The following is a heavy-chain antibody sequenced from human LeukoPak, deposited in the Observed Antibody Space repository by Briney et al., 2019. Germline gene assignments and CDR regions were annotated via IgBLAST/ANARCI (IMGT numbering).Heavy chain of an antibody. J-gene: IGHJ6*02. V-gene: IGHV3-23*01. CDR2: ISGSDGDI. Sequence: GGSLRLSCAASGVTLSSYAMSWVRQAPGKGLEWVSAISGSDGDIYYADSVKGRFTISRDNSKNTLYLQMNSLRAEDTAVYYCAKADYYYYGMDVWGQGTTVTVSS. CDR3: AKADYYYYGMDV. CDR1: GVTLSSYA.